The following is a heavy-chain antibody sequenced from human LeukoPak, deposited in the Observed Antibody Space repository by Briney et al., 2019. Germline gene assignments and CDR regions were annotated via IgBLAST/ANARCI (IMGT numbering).Heavy chain of an antibody. J-gene: IGHJ4*02. Sequence: GGSLRLSCAASGFRFPRYAMSWVRQAPAKGLEWVSGISDTGGTTYYTDSVQGRFTFSGDNSKNTLHLQMNSLRAEDTALYFCAKDHDNTDYYYYFDSWGQGTLVTVSS. CDR3: AKDHDNTDYYYYFDS. V-gene: IGHV3-23*01. CDR1: GFRFPRYA. CDR2: ISDTGGTT. D-gene: IGHD2-21*02.